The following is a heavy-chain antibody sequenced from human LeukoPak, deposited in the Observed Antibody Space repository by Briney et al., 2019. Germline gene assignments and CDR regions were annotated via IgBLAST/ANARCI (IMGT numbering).Heavy chain of an antibody. CDR1: GFTFSSYW. Sequence: GGSLRLSCAASGFTFSSYWMSWVRQAPGKGLEWVSSISSSSSFIYYADSVKGRFTISRDNAKNSLYLQMNSLRAEDTAVYYCARDSGMATEYYYYYGMDVWGQGTTVTVSS. V-gene: IGHV3-21*01. D-gene: IGHD5-24*01. J-gene: IGHJ6*02. CDR2: ISSSSSFI. CDR3: ARDSGMATEYYYYYGMDV.